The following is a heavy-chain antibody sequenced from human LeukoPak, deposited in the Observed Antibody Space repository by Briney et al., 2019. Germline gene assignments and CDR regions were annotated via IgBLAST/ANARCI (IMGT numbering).Heavy chain of an antibody. V-gene: IGHV1-18*01. CDR3: ARADIRAIASSGWYGFDY. CDR1: GYTFTSYG. CDR2: ISVYNGNT. Sequence: ASVKVSCMASGYTFTSYGISWVRQAPGQGLEWMGWISVYNGNTNYTQKFQGRVTMTTDTSTSTAYMELRSLRSDDTAVYYCARADIRAIASSGWYGFDYWGQGTLVTVSS. D-gene: IGHD6-19*01. J-gene: IGHJ4*02.